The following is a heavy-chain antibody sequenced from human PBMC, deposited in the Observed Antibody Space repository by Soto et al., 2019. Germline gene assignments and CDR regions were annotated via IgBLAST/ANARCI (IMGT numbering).Heavy chain of an antibody. CDR2: IYYSGST. D-gene: IGHD6-13*01. V-gene: IGHV4-30-4*01. J-gene: IGHJ4*02. CDR1: GGSISSGDYY. Sequence: PSETLSLTCTVSGGSISSGDYYWSWIRQPPGKGLEWIGYIYYSGSTYYNPSLKSRVTISVDTSKNQFSLKLSSVTAADTAVYYCARGAYTPAYSSSWTWGGSYFDYWGQGTLVTVSS. CDR3: ARGAYTPAYSSSWTWGGSYFDY.